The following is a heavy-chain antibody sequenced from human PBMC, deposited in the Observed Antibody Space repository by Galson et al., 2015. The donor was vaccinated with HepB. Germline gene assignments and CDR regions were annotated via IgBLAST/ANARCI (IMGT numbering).Heavy chain of an antibody. CDR2: IYYSGST. D-gene: IGHD4-17*01. CDR1: GGSVSSGSYY. V-gene: IGHV4-61*01. CDR3: ARVGGPTVKYLGYYFDY. Sequence: ETLSLTCTVSGGSVSSGSYYWSWIRQPPGKGLEWIGYIYYSGSTNYNPSLKSRVTMSVDTSKNQFSLKLSSVTAADTAVYYCARVGGPTVKYLGYYFDYWGQGTLVTVSS. J-gene: IGHJ4*02.